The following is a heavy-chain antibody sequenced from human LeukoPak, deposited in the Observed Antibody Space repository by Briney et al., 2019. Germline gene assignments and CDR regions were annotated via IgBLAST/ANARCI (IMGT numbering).Heavy chain of an antibody. V-gene: IGHV3-48*04. CDR3: ARVGAARVTYFDY. CDR2: ISSSGSTI. CDR1: GFPFGSYM. J-gene: IGHJ4*02. Sequence: GGSLRLSCAASGFPFGSYMMNWVRQAPGKGLEWVSYISSSGSTIYYADSVKGRFTISRDNAKNSLYLQMNSLRAEDTAVYYCARVGAARVTYFDYWGQGTLVTVSS. D-gene: IGHD1-26*01.